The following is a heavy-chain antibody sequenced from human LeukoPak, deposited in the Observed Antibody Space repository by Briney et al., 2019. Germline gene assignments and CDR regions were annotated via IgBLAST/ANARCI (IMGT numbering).Heavy chain of an antibody. J-gene: IGHJ4*02. Sequence: PGGSLRLSCAASGFTFSSYGMHWVRQAPGKGLEWVAVISYDGSNKYYADSVKGRFTISRDNSKNTLYLQMNSLRAEDTAVYYCASEPSIAVAGLGFDYWGQGTLVTVSP. D-gene: IGHD6-19*01. V-gene: IGHV3-30*03. CDR3: ASEPSIAVAGLGFDY. CDR1: GFTFSSYG. CDR2: ISYDGSNK.